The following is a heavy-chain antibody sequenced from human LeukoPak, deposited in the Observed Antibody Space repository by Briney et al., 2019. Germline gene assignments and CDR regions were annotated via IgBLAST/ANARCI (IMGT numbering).Heavy chain of an antibody. CDR3: AKHMRATNTYSFFGLDV. V-gene: IGHV3-9*01. Sequence: GGSLRLSCAAAGFTFEDFAMHWVRQAPGKGLEWVSGISWNGGSVGYADSVKGRFTISRDNAKNSLYLQLSSLRPEDTALYYCAKHMRATNTYSFFGLDVWARGPRSPSP. D-gene: IGHD1-26*01. CDR1: GFTFEDFA. CDR2: ISWNGGSV. J-gene: IGHJ6*02.